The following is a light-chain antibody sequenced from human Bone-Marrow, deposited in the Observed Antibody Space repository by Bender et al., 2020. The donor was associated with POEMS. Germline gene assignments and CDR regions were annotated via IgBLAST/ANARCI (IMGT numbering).Light chain of an antibody. J-gene: IGLJ3*02. V-gene: IGLV3-1*01. CDR2: QDA. Sequence: SYELTQPPSVSVSPGQTASITCSGDKLTNKFVCWYQQKPGQSPVLVIYQDAKRPSGIPERFSGSNSANTATLTISGTQAMDEADYYCQAWDSSVAVFGGGTKLTVL. CDR1: KLTNKF. CDR3: QAWDSSVAV.